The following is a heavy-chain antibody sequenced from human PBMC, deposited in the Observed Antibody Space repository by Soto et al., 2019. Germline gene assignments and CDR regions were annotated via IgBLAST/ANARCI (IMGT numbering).Heavy chain of an antibody. CDR2: IYSDGST. Sequence: EVQLVESGGGLVQPGGSLRLSCAASGFTVNSNYMSWVRQAPGKGLEWVSVIYSDGSTYYADSVKGRFIISRDHSNHTLYFQLNSLRAEDTAVYYCATLTKYDILTGFYPCWGQGTLVTVSS. CDR1: GFTVNSNY. CDR3: ATLTKYDILTGFYPC. J-gene: IGHJ4*02. D-gene: IGHD3-9*01. V-gene: IGHV3-66*01.